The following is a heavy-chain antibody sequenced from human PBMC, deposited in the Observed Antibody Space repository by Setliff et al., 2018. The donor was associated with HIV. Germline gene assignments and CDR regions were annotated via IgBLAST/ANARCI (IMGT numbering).Heavy chain of an antibody. D-gene: IGHD2-2*01. CDR1: GFTFNNYA. CDR2: ISGSGGRT. V-gene: IGHV3-23*01. J-gene: IGHJ6*04. CDR3: VTFVVEDV. Sequence: PGGSLRLSCAASGFTFNNYAMSWVRQAPGKGLEWVSDISGSGGRTYYADSVKGRFTISRDSSKNTLYLQMNSLRAEDTAVYYCVTFVVEDVWGKGTTVTVSS.